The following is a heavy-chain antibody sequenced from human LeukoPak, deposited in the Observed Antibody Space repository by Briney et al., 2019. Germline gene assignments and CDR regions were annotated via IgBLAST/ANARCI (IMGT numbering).Heavy chain of an antibody. Sequence: GGSLRLSCAASGFTFSSYGMHWVRQAPGKGLEWVAFIWYDGSNKYYADSVKGRLTISRDNSKNTLYLQMHSLRAEDTAVYYCAGSYDTSGYFDYWGQGTLVTVSS. CDR3: AGSYDTSGYFDY. D-gene: IGHD3-22*01. V-gene: IGHV3-30*02. J-gene: IGHJ4*02. CDR1: GFTFSSYG. CDR2: IWYDGSNK.